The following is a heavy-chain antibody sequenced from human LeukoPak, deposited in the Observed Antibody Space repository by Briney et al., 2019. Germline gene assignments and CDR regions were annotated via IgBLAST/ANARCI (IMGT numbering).Heavy chain of an antibody. D-gene: IGHD2-2*01. J-gene: IGHJ3*01. Sequence: GGALRLSCAASGFVLNTYAMNWVRQVPGRGRETVSTLSGSGKNTFYTDSVKGRFTIYRDSSKNTLYLQMNSLRVEDTAVYYCAKDDYCSSISCSPSAFDVWGQGTMVTVSS. CDR1: GFVLNTYA. CDR3: AKDDYCSSISCSPSAFDV. V-gene: IGHV3-23*01. CDR2: LSGSGKNT.